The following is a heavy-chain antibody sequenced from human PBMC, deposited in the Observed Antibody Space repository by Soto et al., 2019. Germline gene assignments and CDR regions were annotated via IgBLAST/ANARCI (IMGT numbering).Heavy chain of an antibody. J-gene: IGHJ6*02. CDR1: GGCISSGDYY. CDR3: ARGGSGSYYGDYYYGMDV. V-gene: IGHV4-30-4*01. Sequence: SETLSLTCTVSGGCISSGDYYWSWIRQPPGKGLEWIGYIYYSGSTYYNPSLKSRVTISVDTSKNQFSLKLSSVTAADTAVYYCARGGSGSYYGDYYYGMDVWGQGTTVT. D-gene: IGHD3-10*01. CDR2: IYYSGST.